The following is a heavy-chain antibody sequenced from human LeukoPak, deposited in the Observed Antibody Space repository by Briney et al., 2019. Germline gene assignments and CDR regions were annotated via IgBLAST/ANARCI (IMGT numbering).Heavy chain of an antibody. CDR2: ISGSGGST. J-gene: IGHJ4*02. CDR3: AKDRIRFSSTYDY. Sequence: LTCAVYGGSFSGYYWSWVRQAPGKGLEWVSAISGSGGSTYYADSVKGRFTISRDNSKNTLYLQMNSLRAEDTAVYYCAKDRIRFSSTYDYWGQGTLVTVSS. V-gene: IGHV3-23*01. D-gene: IGHD2-2*01. CDR1: GGSFSGYY.